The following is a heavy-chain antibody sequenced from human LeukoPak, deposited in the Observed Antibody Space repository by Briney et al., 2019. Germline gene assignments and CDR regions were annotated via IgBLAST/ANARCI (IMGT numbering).Heavy chain of an antibody. V-gene: IGHV3-30*04. CDR1: GIAFSTST. CDR2: ISYDGNDK. Sequence: GGSLRLSCAASGIAFSTSTMHWVRQAPGKGLDWVAVISYDGNDKYYADSVKGRFTISRDNSKNTLYLQMNSLRAEDTAVYYCAKDYYDPYGFDYWGQGTLVTVSS. CDR3: AKDYYDPYGFDY. J-gene: IGHJ4*02. D-gene: IGHD3-22*01.